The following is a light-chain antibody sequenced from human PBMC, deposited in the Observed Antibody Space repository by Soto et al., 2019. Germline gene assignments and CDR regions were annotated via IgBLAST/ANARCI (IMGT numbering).Light chain of an antibody. V-gene: IGLV1-44*01. CDR3: ASWDDRLNGPV. Sequence: QSALTQPPSTSGTPGQRVAISCSGTSSNIGSHTVNWYQQLPGTAPKLLIYGDDQRPSGVPDRFSGPKSGTSASLAISGLQPEDEVDYYCASWDDRLNGPVFGGGTKLTVL. CDR2: GDD. J-gene: IGLJ3*02. CDR1: SSNIGSHT.